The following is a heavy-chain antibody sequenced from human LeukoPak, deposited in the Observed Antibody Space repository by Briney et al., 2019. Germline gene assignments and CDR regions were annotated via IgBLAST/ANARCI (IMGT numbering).Heavy chain of an antibody. V-gene: IGHV1-69*05. D-gene: IGHD5-24*01. CDR1: GGTFSSYA. CDR2: IIPIFGTA. J-gene: IGHJ3*02. Sequence: SVKVSCKASGGTFSSYAISWVRQAPGQGLEWMGGIIPIFGTANYAQKFQGRVTITTDESTSTAYMELSTLRSEDTAVYYCARDKPPEMARNAFDIWGQGTMVTVSS. CDR3: ARDKPPEMARNAFDI.